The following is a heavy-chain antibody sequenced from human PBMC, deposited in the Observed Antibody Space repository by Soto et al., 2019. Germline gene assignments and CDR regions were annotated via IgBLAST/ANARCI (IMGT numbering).Heavy chain of an antibody. D-gene: IGHD4-17*01. CDR2: IFASGRT. CDR1: GGSISNDR. CDR3: TRGTFATTAPFY. J-gene: IGHJ4*02. Sequence: QVQLQESGPGLVNPWETLSLTCTVSGGSISNDRWSWVRQPAGKGLEWIGRIFASGRTNYNPSLQSRVTMSVDTSKNQFSLPMTSLAAADTAVYYCTRGTFATTAPFYWGQGLPVTVSS. V-gene: IGHV4-4*07.